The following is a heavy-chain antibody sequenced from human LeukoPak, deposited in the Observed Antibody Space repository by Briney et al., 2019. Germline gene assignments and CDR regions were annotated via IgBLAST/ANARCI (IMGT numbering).Heavy chain of an antibody. CDR3: AKDGAQPGFFFDS. V-gene: IGHV3-23*01. J-gene: IGHJ4*02. CDR1: GFTFTDYA. Sequence: PGGSLRLSCVGSGFTFTDYALSWARQAPGKGLEWVSAVTDSGGDTLYADSVRGRFTIYRDNLRNILYLQMHDLRVDDTAVYFCAKDGAQPGFFFDSWGQGTLVTVSS. D-gene: IGHD1-26*01. CDR2: VTDSGGDT.